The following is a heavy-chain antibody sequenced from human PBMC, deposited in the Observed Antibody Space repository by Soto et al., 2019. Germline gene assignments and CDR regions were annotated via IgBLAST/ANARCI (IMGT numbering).Heavy chain of an antibody. V-gene: IGHV5-51*01. CDR2: IYPGDSDT. CDR1: GYNFTSYW. J-gene: IGHJ4*02. CDR3: ATSTLYSYGYD. D-gene: IGHD5-18*01. Sequence: GGSLKIFCKGFGYNFTSYWIGWVRQMPGKGLEWMGIIYPGDSDTRYSPSFQGQVTISADKSIGTAYLQWSSLKASDTAMYYCATSTLYSYGYDRGQRTPVTVSS.